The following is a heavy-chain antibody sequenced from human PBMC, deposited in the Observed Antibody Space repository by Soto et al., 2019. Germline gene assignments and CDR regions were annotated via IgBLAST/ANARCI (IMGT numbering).Heavy chain of an antibody. CDR1: GFTFSSYA. D-gene: IGHD3-22*01. CDR2: ISYDGSNK. CDR3: ARDDGIANYYDSSTPPHPLVY. V-gene: IGHV3-30-3*01. Sequence: GGSLRLSCAASGFTFSSYAMHWVRQAPGKGLEWVAVISYDGSNKYYADSVKGRFTISRDNSKNTLYLQMNSLRAEDTAVYYCARDDGIANYYDSSTPPHPLVYWGQGTLVTGSS. J-gene: IGHJ4*02.